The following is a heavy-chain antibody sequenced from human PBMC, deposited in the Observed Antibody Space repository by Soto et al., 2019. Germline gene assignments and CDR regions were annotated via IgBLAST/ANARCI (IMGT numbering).Heavy chain of an antibody. CDR2: INYSGST. Sequence: PSETLSLTCAVYGGSFSGYYWSWIRQHPGKGLEWIGYINYSGSTNYNPSLKSRVTISVDTSKNQFSLKLSSVTAADTAVYYCARRPGQWLINWFDPWGQGTLVTVSS. V-gene: IGHV4-34*01. D-gene: IGHD6-19*01. J-gene: IGHJ5*02. CDR1: GGSFSGYY. CDR3: ARRPGQWLINWFDP.